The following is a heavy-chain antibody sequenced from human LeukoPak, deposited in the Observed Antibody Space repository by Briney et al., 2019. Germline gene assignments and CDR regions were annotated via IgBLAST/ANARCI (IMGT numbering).Heavy chain of an antibody. CDR3: AKDLTTTGTTPFDY. Sequence: PGGSLRLSCAASGFTFSNYGMNWVRQAPGKGLEWVSFTDTSGSYIYYGDSVKGRFTISRDNAKNLLFLQMNGLRAEDTAVYYCAKDLTTTGTTPFDYWGQGTLVTVSS. D-gene: IGHD1-1*01. J-gene: IGHJ4*02. CDR1: GFTFSNYG. CDR2: TDTSGSYI. V-gene: IGHV3-21*06.